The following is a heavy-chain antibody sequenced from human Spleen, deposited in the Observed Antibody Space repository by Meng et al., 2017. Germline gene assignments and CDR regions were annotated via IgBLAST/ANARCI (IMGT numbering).Heavy chain of an antibody. CDR2: IKQDGSEK. CDR1: GFTFSSYW. V-gene: IGHV3-7*01. CDR3: ARQPPTYYYDSSGWLDY. D-gene: IGHD3-22*01. Sequence: GESLKISCAASGFTFSSYWMSWVRQAPGKGLEWVANIKQDGSEKYYVDSVKGRFTISRDNAKKSLYLQMDSLRAEDTAVYYCARQPPTYYYDSSGWLDYWGQGTLVTVSS. J-gene: IGHJ4*02.